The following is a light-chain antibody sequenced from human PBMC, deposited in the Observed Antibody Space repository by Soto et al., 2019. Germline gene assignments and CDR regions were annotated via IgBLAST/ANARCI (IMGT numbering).Light chain of an antibody. CDR1: RSNIGRNF. CDR3: AAWDDTLDAQV. CDR2: RNN. V-gene: IGLV1-47*01. J-gene: IGLJ3*02. Sequence: QSVLTQSPSASGTPGLRVTISCSGSRSNIGRNFAYWYQHVPGTAPRLLIQRNNERPSGVPDRFSGSKSGTSVSLAISGLRSDDEATYYCAAWDDTLDAQVFGGGTQLTVL.